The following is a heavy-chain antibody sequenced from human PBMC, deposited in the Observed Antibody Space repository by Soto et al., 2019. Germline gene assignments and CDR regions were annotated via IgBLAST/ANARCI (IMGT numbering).Heavy chain of an antibody. J-gene: IGHJ4*02. D-gene: IGHD1-26*01. CDR3: SGGVGDAF. CDR2: TNQDGSEK. CDR1: EGTVIRDW. Sequence: EVHLVESGGGLVQTGGSLRLSCAIFEGTVIRDWMNWVRQAPGKGLEWVAHTNQDGSEKYYVDSVKGRFTISRDNDKNSLYLQRSSLRAEDTDMYDCSGGVGDAFWGQGTLVTVSS. V-gene: IGHV3-7*04.